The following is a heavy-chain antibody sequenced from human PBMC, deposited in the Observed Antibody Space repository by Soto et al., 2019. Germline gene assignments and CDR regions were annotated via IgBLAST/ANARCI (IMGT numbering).Heavy chain of an antibody. J-gene: IGHJ4*02. CDR3: ASSYGSGYRAFDF. Sequence: QVQLVQSGAEVKRPGSSVKVSCKASGDTFTFYSINWVRQAPGLELEWMGRVNPILRMSNYAQRFQGRVTMPADKSTSTAYMELSSLRSEDTAIYYCASSYGSGYRAFDFWGQGALVTVSS. D-gene: IGHD3-10*01. V-gene: IGHV1-69*02. CDR2: VNPILRMS. CDR1: GDTFTFYS.